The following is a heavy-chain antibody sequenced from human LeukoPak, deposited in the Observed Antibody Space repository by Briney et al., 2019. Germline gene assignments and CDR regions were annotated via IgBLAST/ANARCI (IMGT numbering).Heavy chain of an antibody. CDR2: IKQDGSEK. V-gene: IGHV3-7*01. J-gene: IGHJ3*02. D-gene: IGHD3-22*01. Sequence: PGGSLRLSCAASGFTFSSYWMSWVRQAPGKGLEWVANIKQDGSEKYYVDSVKGRFTISRDNAKNSQYLQMNSLRAEDTAVYYCARDHYYDSSGYHLGGAFDIWGQGTMVTVSS. CDR1: GFTFSSYW. CDR3: ARDHYYDSSGYHLGGAFDI.